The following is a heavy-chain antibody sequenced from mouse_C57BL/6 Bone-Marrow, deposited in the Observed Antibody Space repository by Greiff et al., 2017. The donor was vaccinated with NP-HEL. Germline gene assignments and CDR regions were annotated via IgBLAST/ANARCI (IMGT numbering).Heavy chain of an antibody. Sequence: VQLQESGAELARPGASVKLSCKASGYTFTSYGISWVKQRTGQGLEWIGEIYPRSGNTYYNENLKGKATLTADKSSSTAYMELRSLTSEDAAGYFCARRGIDYDYDDGPYYFDNWGQGTTLTVSS. CDR2: IYPRSGNT. CDR1: GYTFTSYG. D-gene: IGHD2-4*01. J-gene: IGHJ2*01. V-gene: IGHV1-81*01. CDR3: ARRGIDYDYDDGPYYFDN.